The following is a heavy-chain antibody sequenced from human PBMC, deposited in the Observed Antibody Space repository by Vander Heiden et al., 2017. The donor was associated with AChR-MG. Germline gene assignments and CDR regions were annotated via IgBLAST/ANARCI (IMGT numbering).Heavy chain of an antibody. CDR3: AKDPSMVQGVMSDY. V-gene: IGHV3-30*18. Sequence: QVQLVESGGGVVQPGRSLRLSCAASGFPFSSYGMHWVRQAPGKGLEWVAVISYDGSNKYYADSVKGRFTISRDNSKNTLYLQMNSLRAEDTAVYYCAKDPSMVQGVMSDYWGQGTLVTVSS. CDR1: GFPFSSYG. CDR2: ISYDGSNK. J-gene: IGHJ4*02. D-gene: IGHD3-10*01.